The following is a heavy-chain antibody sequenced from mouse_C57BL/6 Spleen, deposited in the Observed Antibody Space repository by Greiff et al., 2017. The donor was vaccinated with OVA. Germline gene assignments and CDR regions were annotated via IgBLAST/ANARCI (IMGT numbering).Heavy chain of an antibody. D-gene: IGHD4-1*01. J-gene: IGHJ4*01. CDR3: ARELGQGAMDY. CDR1: GFTFSSYG. Sequence: EVKLMESGGDLVKPGGSLKLSCAASGFTFSSYGMSWVRQTPDKRLEWVATISSGGSYTYYPDSVKGRFTISRDNAKNTLYLQMSSLKSEDTAMYYCARELGQGAMDYWGQGTSVTVSS. CDR2: ISSGGSYT. V-gene: IGHV5-6*01.